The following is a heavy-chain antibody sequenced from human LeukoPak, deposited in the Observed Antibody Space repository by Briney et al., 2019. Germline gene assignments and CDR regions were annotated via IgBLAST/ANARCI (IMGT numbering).Heavy chain of an antibody. Sequence: ASVKVSCKASGGTFSSYAISWVRQAPGQGLEWMGRIIPILGIANYAQKLQGRVTMTTDTSTSTAYMELRSLRSDDTAVYYCARVWRAAAGDHWGQGTLVTVSS. V-gene: IGHV1-69*04. CDR2: IIPILGIA. D-gene: IGHD6-13*01. CDR1: GGTFSSYA. CDR3: ARVWRAAAGDH. J-gene: IGHJ4*02.